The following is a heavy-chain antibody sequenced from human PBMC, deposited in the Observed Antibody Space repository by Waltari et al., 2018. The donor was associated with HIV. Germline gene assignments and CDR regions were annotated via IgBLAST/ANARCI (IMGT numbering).Heavy chain of an antibody. Sequence: QVQLQESGPGLVKPSQTLSLTCTVSGGSISSGSYYWSWIRQPAGKGLEWIGRIYTSGSTNYNPSLKSRVTRSVDTSKNQFSLKLSSVTAADTAVYYCARGGTATGEDYWGQGTLVTVSS. D-gene: IGHD3-10*01. CDR3: ARGGTATGEDY. J-gene: IGHJ4*02. CDR2: IYTSGST. CDR1: GGSISSGSYY. V-gene: IGHV4-61*02.